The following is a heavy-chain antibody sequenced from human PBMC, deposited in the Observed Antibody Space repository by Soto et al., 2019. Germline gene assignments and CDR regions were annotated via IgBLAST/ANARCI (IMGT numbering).Heavy chain of an antibody. D-gene: IGHD3-22*01. CDR2: IKSKASGGTT. CDR1: DFILSDAW. V-gene: IGHV3-15*07. Sequence: EVQLEESGGGLIKPGESLTLSCAASDFILSDAWMKWVRQAPGKGLEWVAGIKSKASGGTTDYAASLKGRFTISRDDSRNTLYLQMNSLQTEDTAMYYCASYRDSSGLRRYDYWGQGALVTVSS. J-gene: IGHJ4*02. CDR3: ASYRDSSGLRRYDY.